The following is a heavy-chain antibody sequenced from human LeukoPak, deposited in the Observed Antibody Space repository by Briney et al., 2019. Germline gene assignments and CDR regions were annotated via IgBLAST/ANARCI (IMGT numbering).Heavy chain of an antibody. Sequence: GGSLRLSCEASGFTFGSFAMYWVRQAPGKGLDWIAGIFGSGGSPHYADSVKGRFTITRDNSKNTVYLQINGLRAEDTAVYYCGKTTAGYSSGQKPAWPVDYWGQGTLVTVSS. CDR2: IFGSGGSP. D-gene: IGHD5-18*01. V-gene: IGHV3-23*01. CDR1: GFTFGSFA. CDR3: GKTTAGYSSGQKPAWPVDY. J-gene: IGHJ4*02.